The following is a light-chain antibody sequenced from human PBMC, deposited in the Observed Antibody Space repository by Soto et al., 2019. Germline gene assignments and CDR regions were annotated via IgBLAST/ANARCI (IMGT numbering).Light chain of an antibody. J-gene: IGLJ1*01. CDR3: SSYGGSRV. CDR2: EVT. Sequence: QSALTQPPSASGSPGQSVAISCTGTSSDVGGYNFVSWYQQHPGKAPKVLIYEVTKRPSGVPDRFSGAKSGNTASLTVSGLQAEDEADYYCSSYGGSRVFGTGTKVTVL. V-gene: IGLV2-8*01. CDR1: SSDVGGYNF.